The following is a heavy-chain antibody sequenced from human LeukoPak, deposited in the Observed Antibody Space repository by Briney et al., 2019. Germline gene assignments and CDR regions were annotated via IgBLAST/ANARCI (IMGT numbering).Heavy chain of an antibody. Sequence: GASVKVSCKTSGFTFTEYGITWMRQAPGQGLEWLGWVSGYNGKTNYAKKFEDRVTMTPDASTTTFHMELRTLRFDDTAVYYCARTMGVHAFDIWGQGTMVTVSS. CDR1: GFTFTEYG. D-gene: IGHD3-10*01. V-gene: IGHV1-18*01. CDR3: ARTMGVHAFDI. J-gene: IGHJ3*02. CDR2: VSGYNGKT.